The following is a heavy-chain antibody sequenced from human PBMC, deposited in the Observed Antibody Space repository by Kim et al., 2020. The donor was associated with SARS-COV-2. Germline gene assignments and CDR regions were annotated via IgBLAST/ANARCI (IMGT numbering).Heavy chain of an antibody. V-gene: IGHV1-69*13. CDR2: IIPIFGTA. D-gene: IGHD3-22*01. J-gene: IGHJ5*02. Sequence: SVKVSCKASGGTFSSYAISWVRQAPGQGLEWMGGIIPIFGTANYAQKFQGRVTITADESTSTAYMELSSLRSEDTAVYYCARSGDSSGYYYEGNWFDPWGQGTLVTVSS. CDR1: GGTFSSYA. CDR3: ARSGDSSGYYYEGNWFDP.